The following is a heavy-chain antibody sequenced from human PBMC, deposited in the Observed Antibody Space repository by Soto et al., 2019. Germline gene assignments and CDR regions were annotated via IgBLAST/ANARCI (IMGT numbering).Heavy chain of an antibody. D-gene: IGHD7-27*01. J-gene: IGHJ6*02. Sequence: GSLKISCGASGFTFSSYSMNLVRPSPGKGLEWVSSISNSSSYIYYADSVKGRFTISRDNAKNSLYLQMNSLRAEDTAVHYCARGLAPTGDYGMDVWGQGTTVTVSS. CDR1: GFTFSSYS. CDR3: ARGLAPTGDYGMDV. CDR2: ISNSSSYI. V-gene: IGHV3-21*01.